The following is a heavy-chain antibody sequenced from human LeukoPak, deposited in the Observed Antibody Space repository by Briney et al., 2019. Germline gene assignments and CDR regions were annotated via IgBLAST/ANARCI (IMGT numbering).Heavy chain of an antibody. J-gene: IGHJ3*02. D-gene: IGHD5-18*01. CDR2: IYPGNSDT. CDR3: ARARDSYGYRDAFDI. V-gene: IGHV5-51*01. CDR1: GYSFTSYW. Sequence: GEPLKISCKGSGYSFTSYWIGWVRQMPGKGLEWMGIIYPGNSDTRYSPSFQGQVTISADKSISTAYLQWSSLKASDTAMYYCARARDSYGYRDAFDIWGQGTMVTVSS.